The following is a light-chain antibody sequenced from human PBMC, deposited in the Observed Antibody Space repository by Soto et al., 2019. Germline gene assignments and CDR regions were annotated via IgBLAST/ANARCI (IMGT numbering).Light chain of an antibody. CDR3: QESDSFPYT. J-gene: IGKJ2*01. CDR2: GAT. CDR1: QTISIY. V-gene: IGKV1-39*01. Sequence: DIRMTQSPSSLSASVGDRVTITCRASQTISIYLNWYQVKPGKAPNLLIYGATRLQTGVPSRFTGSGSGTEFSLTITSLQPEDLATYFCQESDSFPYTFGQGTRLEIE.